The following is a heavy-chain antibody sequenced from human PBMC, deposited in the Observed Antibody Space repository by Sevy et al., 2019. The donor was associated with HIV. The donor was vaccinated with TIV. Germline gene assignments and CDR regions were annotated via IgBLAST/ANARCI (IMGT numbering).Heavy chain of an antibody. Sequence: SETLSLTCTVSGGSISSYYWSWIRQPPGKGLEWIGYIYYSGSTNYNPSLKSRVTMSVDTSKNQFSLKLSSVTAADTAVYYCARVGDYYDSSGYYYPWGQGTLVTVSS. D-gene: IGHD3-22*01. CDR1: GGSISSYY. V-gene: IGHV4-59*01. CDR3: ARVGDYYDSSGYYYP. J-gene: IGHJ5*02. CDR2: IYYSGST.